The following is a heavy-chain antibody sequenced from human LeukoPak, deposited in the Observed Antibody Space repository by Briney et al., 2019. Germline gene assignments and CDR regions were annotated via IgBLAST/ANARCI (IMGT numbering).Heavy chain of an antibody. D-gene: IGHD3-22*01. CDR2: IKQDGSEK. V-gene: IGHV3-7*01. J-gene: IGHJ4*02. CDR1: GFTFSSYW. CDR3: ARARDIWVISYFDY. Sequence: GGALRLSCAASGFTFSSYWMSWVGQAPGKGLEWVANIKQDGSEKYYVDSVKGRFTISRDNAKNSLYLQMNSLRAEDTAVYYCARARDIWVISYFDYWGQGTLVTVSS.